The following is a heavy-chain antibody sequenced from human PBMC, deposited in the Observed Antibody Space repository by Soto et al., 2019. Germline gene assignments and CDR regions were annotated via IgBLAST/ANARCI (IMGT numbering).Heavy chain of an antibody. CDR1: GFTFSSYG. CDR3: ARERRRVVLTPRGSGVSYPFY. D-gene: IGHD3-16*02. V-gene: IGHV3-33*01. J-gene: IGHJ4*02. CDR2: IWYDGSNK. Sequence: PGGSLRLSCAASGFTFSSYGMHWVRQAPGKGLEWVAVIWYDGSNKYYADSVKGRFTISRDNSKNTLYLQMNSLRAEDTAVYYCARERRRVVLTPRGSGVSYPFYWGQGTLVTVSS.